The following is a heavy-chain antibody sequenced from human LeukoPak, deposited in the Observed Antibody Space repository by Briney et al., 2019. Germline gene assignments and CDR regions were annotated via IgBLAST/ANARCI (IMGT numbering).Heavy chain of an antibody. D-gene: IGHD1-26*01. J-gene: IGHJ4*02. CDR1: AFTFSDYS. CDR2: ISGRSSTI. CDR3: ARDRLTSGSYFFDY. Sequence: GGSLRLTCAASAFTFSDYSMNWVRQAPGKGLEWISYISGRSSTIYYADSVRGRFTISRDNAKNSMYLQMNSLRAEDTAVYYCARDRLTSGSYFFDYWGQGTLVTVSS. V-gene: IGHV3-48*01.